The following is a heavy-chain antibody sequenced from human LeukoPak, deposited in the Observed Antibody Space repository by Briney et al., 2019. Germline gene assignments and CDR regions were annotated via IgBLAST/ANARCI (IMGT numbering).Heavy chain of an antibody. CDR2: ISGSGGST. D-gene: IGHD6-19*01. Sequence: PGGSLRLSCAASGFTFSSYAMSWVRQAPGKGLEWVSAISGSGGSTYYADSVKGRFTISRDNSKNTLYLQMNSLRAEDTAVYYCAKDPGPYSSGWYDYWGQGTLVTVSS. CDR1: GFTFSSYA. V-gene: IGHV3-23*01. J-gene: IGHJ4*02. CDR3: AKDPGPYSSGWYDY.